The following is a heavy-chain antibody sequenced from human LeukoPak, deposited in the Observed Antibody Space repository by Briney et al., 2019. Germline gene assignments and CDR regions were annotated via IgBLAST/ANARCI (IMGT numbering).Heavy chain of an antibody. CDR1: GGSFSGYY. D-gene: IGHD5-12*01. Sequence: SETLSLTCAVYGGSFSGYYWSWIRQPPGKGLEWIGEINHSGSTNYNPSLKSRVPISVDTSKNQFSLKLSSVTAADTAVYYCATGAFTRWYSGYDTQDAFDIWGQGTMVTVSS. J-gene: IGHJ3*02. V-gene: IGHV4-34*01. CDR3: ATGAFTRWYSGYDTQDAFDI. CDR2: INHSGST.